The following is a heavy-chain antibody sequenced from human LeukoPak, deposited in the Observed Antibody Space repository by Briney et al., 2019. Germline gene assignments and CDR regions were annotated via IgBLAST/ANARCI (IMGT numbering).Heavy chain of an antibody. Sequence: KASETLSLTCTVTGGSISSYYWSWIRQPPGKGLEWIGYIYYSGSTNYNPSLKSRVTISVDTSKNQFSLKLSSVTAADTAVYYCARVFCSGGSCLDYWGQGTLVTVSS. CDR3: ARVFCSGGSCLDY. CDR1: GGSISSYY. CDR2: IYYSGST. D-gene: IGHD2-15*01. V-gene: IGHV4-59*08. J-gene: IGHJ4*02.